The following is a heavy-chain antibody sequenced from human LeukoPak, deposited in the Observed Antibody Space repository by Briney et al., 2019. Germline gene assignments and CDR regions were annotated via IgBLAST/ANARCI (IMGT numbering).Heavy chain of an antibody. CDR3: ARESGRFRFDY. CDR2: IKEDSSDK. Sequence: QPGRSLRLSCRASGFTFGDYAMNWVRQAPGKGLEWVANIKEDSSDKNYVDSMKGRFTISRDNAKNSLYLQMNSLRAEDTAVYYCARESGRFRFDYWGQGTLVTVSS. D-gene: IGHD3-3*01. J-gene: IGHJ4*02. CDR1: GFTFGDYA. V-gene: IGHV3-7*01.